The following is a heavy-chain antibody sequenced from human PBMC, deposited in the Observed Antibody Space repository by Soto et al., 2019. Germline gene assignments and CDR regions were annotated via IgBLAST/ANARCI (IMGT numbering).Heavy chain of an antibody. J-gene: IGHJ4*02. D-gene: IGHD2-15*01. V-gene: IGHV4-31*03. Sequence: QVQLQESGPGLVKPSQTLSLTCTVSGGSISSGGYYWSWIRQHPGKGLEWIGYIYYSGSTYYNPSLKSRVTISVDRYKNKFSLKLSSVTAADTAVYYCARSPRYCSGGSCPRYYFDYWGQGTLVTVSS. CDR2: IYYSGST. CDR1: GGSISSGGYY. CDR3: ARSPRYCSGGSCPRYYFDY.